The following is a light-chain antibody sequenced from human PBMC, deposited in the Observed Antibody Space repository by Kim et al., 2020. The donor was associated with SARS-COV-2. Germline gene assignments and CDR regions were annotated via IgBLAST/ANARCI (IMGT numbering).Light chain of an antibody. J-gene: IGLJ1*01. CDR2: GNS. Sequence: VTSSCSASSSNIGAGYDVHWYQQLPGTAPKLLIYGNSNRPSGVPDRFSGSKSGTSASLAITGLQAEDEADYYCQSYDSSLSGSYVFGTGTKVTVL. V-gene: IGLV1-40*01. CDR1: SSNIGAGYD. CDR3: QSYDSSLSGSYV.